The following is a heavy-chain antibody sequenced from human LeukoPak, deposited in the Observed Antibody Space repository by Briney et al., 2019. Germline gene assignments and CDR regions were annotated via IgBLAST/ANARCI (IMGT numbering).Heavy chain of an antibody. V-gene: IGHV4-59*11. J-gene: IGHJ6*03. CDR1: GGSIRSHY. Sequence: SEPLSLTCTVSGGSIRSHYWSWVRQPPGKGLEWIGYIYSSGTSNYNPSLTTRATIPLDTSKNQLSLRLNSVTAADTALYYCARGQKFSFYMDVRGKGTTVTVSS. CDR3: ARGQKFSFYMDV. CDR2: IYSSGTS.